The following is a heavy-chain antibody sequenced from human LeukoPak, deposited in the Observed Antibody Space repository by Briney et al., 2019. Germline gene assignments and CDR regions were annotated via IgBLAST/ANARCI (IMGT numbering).Heavy chain of an antibody. Sequence: PGGSLRLSCAASGFTFSGSSMHWVRQASGKGREGVGLIRNKANSYATAYAASVQGRFTISRDDSKDTAYLHMNSLKTEDTAVYYCTRSAYYSFDYWGQGTLVTVSS. D-gene: IGHD3-3*01. V-gene: IGHV3-73*01. J-gene: IGHJ4*02. CDR2: IRNKANSYAT. CDR1: GFTFSGSS. CDR3: TRSAYYSFDY.